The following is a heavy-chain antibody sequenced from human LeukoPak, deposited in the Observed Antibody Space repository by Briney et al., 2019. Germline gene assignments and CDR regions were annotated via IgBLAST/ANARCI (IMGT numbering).Heavy chain of an antibody. V-gene: IGHV1-69*13. Sequence: SVKVSCKASGGTFSSYAISWVRQAPGQGLEWMGGIIPIFGTANYAQKFQGRVTITADESTSTAYTELSSLRSEDTAVYYCARDHRYSGYDHLGHWGQGTLVTVSS. CDR2: IIPIFGTA. J-gene: IGHJ4*02. D-gene: IGHD5-12*01. CDR1: GGTFSSYA. CDR3: ARDHRYSGYDHLGH.